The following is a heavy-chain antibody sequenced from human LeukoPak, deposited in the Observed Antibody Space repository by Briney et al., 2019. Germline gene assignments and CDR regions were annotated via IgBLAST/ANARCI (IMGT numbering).Heavy chain of an antibody. CDR2: ISGSGGST. J-gene: IGHJ4*02. Sequence: GGSLRLSCAASGLTFSSYAMSWVRQAPGKGLEWVSAISGSGGSTYYADSVKGRFTISRDNSKNTLYLQMNSLRAEDTAVYYCANSADDIYYFDYWGQGTLVTVSS. D-gene: IGHD3-9*01. CDR3: ANSADDIYYFDY. V-gene: IGHV3-23*01. CDR1: GLTFSSYA.